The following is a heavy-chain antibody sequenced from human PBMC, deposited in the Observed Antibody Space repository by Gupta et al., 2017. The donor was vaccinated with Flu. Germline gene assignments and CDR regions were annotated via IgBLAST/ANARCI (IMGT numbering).Heavy chain of an antibody. V-gene: IGHV3-9*01. CDR1: GFNFDDFA. D-gene: IGHD6-6*01. J-gene: IGHJ3*02. CDR2: ISWNSGNV. Sequence: EVQLVESGGGLVQPGRSLRLSCAASGFNFDDFAMHWVRQAPGKGLEWVSGISWNSGNVGYADSVKCRFTISRDNAKNSLYLQMNSPSTEDTALYFCAKSGTYSSSTGAFDIWGQGTMVTVSS. CDR3: AKSGTYSSSTGAFDI.